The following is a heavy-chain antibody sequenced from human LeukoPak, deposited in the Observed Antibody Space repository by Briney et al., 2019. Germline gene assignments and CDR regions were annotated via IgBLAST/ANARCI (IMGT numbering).Heavy chain of an antibody. CDR1: GGSISSSSYY. CDR2: IYYSGST. D-gene: IGHD3-16*02. V-gene: IGHV4-39*07. CDR3: ARVPMIMFGGVIVRYYYYMDV. Sequence: ASETLSLTCTVSGGSISSSSYYWGWIRQPPGKGLEWIGSIYYSGSTYYNPSLKSRVTISVDKSKNQFSLKLSSVTAADTAVYYCARVPMIMFGGVIVRYYYYMDVWGKGTTVTVSS. J-gene: IGHJ6*03.